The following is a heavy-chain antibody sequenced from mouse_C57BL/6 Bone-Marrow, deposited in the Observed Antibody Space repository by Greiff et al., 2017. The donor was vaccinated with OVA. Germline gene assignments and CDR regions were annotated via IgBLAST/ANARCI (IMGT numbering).Heavy chain of an antibody. CDR1: GFTFSSYA. CDR3: ARDAMITTLYFDY. J-gene: IGHJ2*01. D-gene: IGHD2-4*01. CDR2: ISDGGSYT. Sequence: EVQLQESGGGLVKPGGSLKLSCAASGFTFSSYAMSWVRQTPEKRLEWVATISDGGSYTYYPDNVKGRFTISRDNAKNNLYLQISHLRSEDTAMYYCARDAMITTLYFDYWGQGTTLTVSS. V-gene: IGHV5-4*01.